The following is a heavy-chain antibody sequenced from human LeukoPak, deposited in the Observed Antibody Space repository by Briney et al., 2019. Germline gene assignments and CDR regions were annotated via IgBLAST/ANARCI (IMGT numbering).Heavy chain of an antibody. J-gene: IGHJ4*02. V-gene: IGHV3-23*01. CDR3: AKDIGYCSGGSCYTDFDY. D-gene: IGHD2-15*01. CDR2: ISGSGGST. CDR1: GFTFSSYA. Sequence: GGSLRLSCAASGFTFSSYAMSWVRQAPGKGLEWVSAISGSGGSTYYADSVKGRFTISRDNSKNTLCLQMNSLRAEDTAVYYCAKDIGYCSGGSCYTDFDYWGQGTLVTVSS.